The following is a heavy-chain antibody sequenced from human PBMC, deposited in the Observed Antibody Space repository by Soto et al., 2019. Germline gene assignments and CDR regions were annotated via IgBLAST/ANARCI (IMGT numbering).Heavy chain of an antibody. V-gene: IGHV4-59*01. J-gene: IGHJ6*02. CDR3: ARADPDYYYYGMDV. Sequence: PSETLSLTCNVSGGSISSYYWSSFLQPPGKGLEWIGYIYYSGSTNYNPSLKSRVTISVDTSKNQFSLKLSSVTAADTAVYYCARADPDYYYYGMDVWGQGTTVTVSS. CDR1: GGSISSYY. CDR2: IYYSGST.